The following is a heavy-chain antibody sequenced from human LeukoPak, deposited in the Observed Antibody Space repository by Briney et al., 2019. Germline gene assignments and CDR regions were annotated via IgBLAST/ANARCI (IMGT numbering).Heavy chain of an antibody. J-gene: IGHJ4*02. Sequence: ASVKVSFKASGYTFTSYDINWVRLATAAGLEWMGWINPNSGNTGYAQKFQGRVTMTRNTSISTAYMELSSLTSEDTAVYYCARGRGRGDSGYALFYWGQGTLVTVSS. CDR2: INPNSGNT. V-gene: IGHV1-8*01. CDR1: GYTFTSYD. CDR3: ARGRGRGDSGYALFY. D-gene: IGHD5-12*01.